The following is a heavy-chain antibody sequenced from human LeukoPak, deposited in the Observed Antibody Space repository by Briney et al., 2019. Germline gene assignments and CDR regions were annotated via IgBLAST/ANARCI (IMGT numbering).Heavy chain of an antibody. J-gene: IGHJ4*02. V-gene: IGHV4-59*01. D-gene: IGHD5-12*01. Sequence: SETLSLTCTVSGGSISSYYWSWIRQPPGKGLEWIGYIYYSGSTNYNPSLRSRVTISVDPSKNQFSLKLSSVTAADTAVYYCARAGGDIVATTYFDYWGQGTLVTVSS. CDR2: IYYSGST. CDR3: ARAGGDIVATTYFDY. CDR1: GGSISSYY.